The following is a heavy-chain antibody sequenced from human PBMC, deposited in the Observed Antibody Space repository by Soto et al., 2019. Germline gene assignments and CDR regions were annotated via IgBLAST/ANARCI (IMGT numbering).Heavy chain of an antibody. J-gene: IGHJ2*01. V-gene: IGHV4-59*08. CDR3: ASHGTLHPDSAYRVNRTFD. Sequence: TVVGGNIGNYGGRWIIKKKGKGLEWIGYIYYSGSTNYNPSLKSRVTISVDTSKNQFSLKLSSVTAADTVLYYGASHGTLHPDSAYRVNRTFD. CDR2: IYYSGST. D-gene: IGHD1-26*01. CDR1: GGNIGNYG.